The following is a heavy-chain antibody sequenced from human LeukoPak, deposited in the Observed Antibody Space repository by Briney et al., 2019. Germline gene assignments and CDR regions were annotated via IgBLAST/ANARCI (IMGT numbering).Heavy chain of an antibody. Sequence: ASAKVSCKASGYTFTSYGISWVRQAPGQGLEWMGWISAYNGNTNYAQKFQGRVTMTRDTSTSTVYMELSSLRSEDTAVYYCARGWRAARIAVAGIPHDAFDIWGQGTMVTVSS. J-gene: IGHJ3*02. CDR3: ARGWRAARIAVAGIPHDAFDI. CDR2: ISAYNGNT. CDR1: GYTFTSYG. V-gene: IGHV1-18*01. D-gene: IGHD6-19*01.